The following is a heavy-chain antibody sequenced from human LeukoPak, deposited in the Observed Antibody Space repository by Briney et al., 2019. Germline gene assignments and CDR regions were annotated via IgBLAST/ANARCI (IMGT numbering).Heavy chain of an antibody. V-gene: IGHV4-4*07. CDR3: ARAGDCVGYFDY. D-gene: IGHD2-21*02. CDR1: GGSISTYY. CDR2: VYTTGNT. Sequence: SETLSLTCTVSGGSISTYYWNWIRQPAGRGLEWIGRVYTTGNTNYNPSLKSRVTVSVDTSKNQFSLQLTSVTAADTAVYYCARAGDCVGYFDYWGQGTPVTVSS. J-gene: IGHJ4*02.